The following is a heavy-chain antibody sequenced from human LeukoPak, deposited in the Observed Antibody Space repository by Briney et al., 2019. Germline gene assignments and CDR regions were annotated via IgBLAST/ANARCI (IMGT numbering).Heavy chain of an antibody. Sequence: GGSLRLSCAASGFTFENYRMTWVRQAPGKGLEWVATIKGDGSEKFHVDSVKGRITISRDNANNSLSLQMNSLRVEDTAVYYCARDKYYDSSGYYTETLYGMDVWGQGTTVTVSS. CDR2: IKGDGSEK. CDR1: GFTFENYR. V-gene: IGHV3-7*01. CDR3: ARDKYYDSSGYYTETLYGMDV. J-gene: IGHJ6*02. D-gene: IGHD3-22*01.